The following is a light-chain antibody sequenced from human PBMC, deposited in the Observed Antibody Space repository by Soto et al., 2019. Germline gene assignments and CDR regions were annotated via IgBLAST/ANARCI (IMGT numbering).Light chain of an antibody. CDR3: NSFTTSSTDV. CDR1: SSDIGSYNR. CDR2: EVN. J-gene: IGLJ1*01. V-gene: IGLV2-18*02. Sequence: QSALAQPASVSGSPGQAITISCTGTSSDIGSYNRVSWYQQPPGTAPKLIIYEVNNRPSGVPGRFSGSKPGNTASLTISGLQAEDEADYYCNSFTTSSTDVFGTGTKVTVL.